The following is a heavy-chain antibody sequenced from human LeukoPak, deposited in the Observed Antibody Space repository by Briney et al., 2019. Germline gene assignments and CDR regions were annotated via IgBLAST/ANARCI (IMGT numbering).Heavy chain of an antibody. D-gene: IGHD1-26*01. CDR2: IRSKGYGGTM. V-gene: IGHV3-49*04. Sequence: PGRSLRLSCTASGFNFGDYAMSWVRQAPGKRLEWVGFIRSKGYGGTMENAASVKGRLIISRADSKSIAYLQMKSLKTEDTAVYYCTRAVRAHSGRFSYWFAPWGQGTLVTVSS. CDR3: TRAVRAHSGRFSYWFAP. CDR1: GFNFGDYA. J-gene: IGHJ5*02.